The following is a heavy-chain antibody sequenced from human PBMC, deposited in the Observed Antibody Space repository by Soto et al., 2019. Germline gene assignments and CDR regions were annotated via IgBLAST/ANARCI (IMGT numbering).Heavy chain of an antibody. CDR1: GYSFTSYD. J-gene: IGHJ4*02. CDR3: ARGRGWRDY. CDR2: MDPKTGNT. V-gene: IGHV1-8*01. Sequence: QGQLVQSGAEVKKPGASVKVSCRASGYSFTSYDINWVRQATGQGLEWMGWMDPKTGNTDYGQKFQGRVTMTRNTSISTAYMELSSLTSEDTAVYYCARGRGWRDYWGQGTLVTVSS. D-gene: IGHD6-19*01.